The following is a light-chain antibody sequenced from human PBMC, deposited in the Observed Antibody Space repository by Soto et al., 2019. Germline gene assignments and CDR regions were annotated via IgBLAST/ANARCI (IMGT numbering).Light chain of an antibody. V-gene: IGKV4-1*01. Sequence: DIVMTQSPDSLAVSLGERATFNCKSSQSVLYSPNSKNYLAWYQQKPGQPPKLLIYWASTRESGVPDRFSGSGSGTDFTLTISSLQAEDVAVYYCQQYYTTPWTFGQGTKVEIQ. CDR2: WAS. CDR3: QQYYTTPWT. J-gene: IGKJ1*01. CDR1: QSVLYSPNSKNY.